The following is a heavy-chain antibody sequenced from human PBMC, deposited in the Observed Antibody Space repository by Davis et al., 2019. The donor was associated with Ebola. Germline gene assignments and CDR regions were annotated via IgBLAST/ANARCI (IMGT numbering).Heavy chain of an antibody. CDR1: GYSFTNYW. Sequence: GESLKISCKGSGYSFTNYWIAWVRQMPGIGLELMGIIYPSDSDTRYSPSFLGQVTISADRSINTAYLQWDSLKASDTATYYCAREPSMYYGMDVWGQGTTVTVSS. CDR2: IYPSDSDT. V-gene: IGHV5-51*01. CDR3: AREPSMYYGMDV. J-gene: IGHJ6*02.